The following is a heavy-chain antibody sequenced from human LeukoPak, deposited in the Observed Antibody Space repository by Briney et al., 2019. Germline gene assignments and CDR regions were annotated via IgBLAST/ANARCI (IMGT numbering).Heavy chain of an antibody. J-gene: IGHJ4*02. V-gene: IGHV4-34*01. CDR3: ARLDYVSGTYSNDY. CDR1: GGSFSGYY. Sequence: SETLSLTCAVYGGSFSGYYWSWIRQPPGKGLEWIGEINHSGSTNYNPSLKSRVTISVDTSKNQFSLKLSSVTAADTAVYYCARLDYVSGTYSNDYWGQGTLVTVSS. D-gene: IGHD3-10*01. CDR2: INHSGST.